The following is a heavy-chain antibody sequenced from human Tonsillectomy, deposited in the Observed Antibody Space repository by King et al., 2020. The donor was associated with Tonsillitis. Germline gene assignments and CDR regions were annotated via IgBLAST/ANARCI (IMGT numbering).Heavy chain of an antibody. CDR2: INWNGGSI. D-gene: IGHD1-1*01. V-gene: IGHV3-9*01. CDR1: GFIFDDYA. CDR3: AKAPYTTGTTFFHY. J-gene: IGHJ4*02. Sequence: VQLVESGGGLVQPGRSLRLSCAASGFIFDDYAMHWVRHAPGKGLEWVSGINWNGGSIAYADSVRGRFTISRDNVKSSLYLQMDSLRAEDTAFYYCAKAPYTTGTTFFHYWGQGTLVTVSS.